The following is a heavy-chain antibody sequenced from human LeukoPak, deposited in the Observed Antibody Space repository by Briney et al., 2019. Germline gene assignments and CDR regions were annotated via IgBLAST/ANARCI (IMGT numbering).Heavy chain of an antibody. CDR2: IYYSAST. J-gene: IGHJ5*02. CDR3: ARYSSAWFDP. V-gene: IGHV4-34*01. Sequence: SETLSLTCAVSGESFSGYYWSWIRQPPGKGLEWIGHIYYSASTYYNPSLKSRVTISVDTSKNQFSLKLTSVTAADTAVYNCARYSSAWFDPWGQGTLVTVSS. CDR1: GESFSGYY. D-gene: IGHD6-25*01.